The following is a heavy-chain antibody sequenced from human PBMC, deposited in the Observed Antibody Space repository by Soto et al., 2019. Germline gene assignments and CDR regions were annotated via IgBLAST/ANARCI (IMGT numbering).Heavy chain of an antibody. CDR2: IYYSGST. CDR1: GGSVSSGSYY. V-gene: IGHV4-61*01. J-gene: IGHJ4*02. Sequence: QVQLQESGPGLVKPSETLSLTCTVSGGSVSSGSYYWSWIRQPPGKGLEWIGYIYYSGSTNYNPSLKRRVTIAVDPSKNQFSLKLSSVTAADTAVYYCARARVVDYGATPSGFGYWGQGTLVTVSS. D-gene: IGHD4-17*01. CDR3: ARARVVDYGATPSGFGY.